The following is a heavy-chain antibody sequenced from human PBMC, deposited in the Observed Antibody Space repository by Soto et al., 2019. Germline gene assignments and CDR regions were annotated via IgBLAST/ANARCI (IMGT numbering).Heavy chain of an antibody. J-gene: IGHJ6*02. Sequence: GASVKVSCKASRYTFTGYYMHWVRQAPGQGLEWMGWINPNSGGTNYAQKFQGRVTMTRDTSISTAYMELSRLRSDDTAVYYCAREGGATRRLGYYYGMDVWGQGTTVTVSS. CDR2: INPNSGGT. CDR3: AREGGATRRLGYYYGMDV. CDR1: RYTFTGYY. D-gene: IGHD1-26*01. V-gene: IGHV1-2*02.